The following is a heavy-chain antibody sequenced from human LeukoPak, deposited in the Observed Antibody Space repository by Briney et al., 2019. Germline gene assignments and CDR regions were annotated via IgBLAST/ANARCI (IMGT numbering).Heavy chain of an antibody. D-gene: IGHD1-1*01. CDR2: ISAYNGNT. J-gene: IGHJ3*02. CDR3: ARDRASGTTGGDAFDI. Sequence: ASVKVSCKASGYTFTSYGISWVRQAPGQGLEWMGWISAYNGNTNYAQKLQGRVTMTTDTSTSTAYMELRSLRSDDTAVYTCARDRASGTTGGDAFDIWGQGTMVTVSS. CDR1: GYTFTSYG. V-gene: IGHV1-18*01.